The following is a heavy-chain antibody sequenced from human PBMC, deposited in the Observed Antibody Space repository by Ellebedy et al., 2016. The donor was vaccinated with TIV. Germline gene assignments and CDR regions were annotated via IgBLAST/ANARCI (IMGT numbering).Heavy chain of an antibody. CDR2: SGST. Sequence: SETLSLXXTVSGDSISNYYWSWIRQPAGKGLEWIGRSGSTNYNPSLKSRVTMSVDTSKNQFSLKLSSVTAADTAVYYCARYRRRPYYYGMDVWGQGTTVTVSS. V-gene: IGHV4-4*07. J-gene: IGHJ6*02. CDR1: GDSISNYY. CDR3: ARYRRRPYYYGMDV. D-gene: IGHD6-6*01.